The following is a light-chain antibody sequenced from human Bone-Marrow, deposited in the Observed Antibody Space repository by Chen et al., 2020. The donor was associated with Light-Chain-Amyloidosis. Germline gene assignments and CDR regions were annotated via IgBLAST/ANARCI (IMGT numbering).Light chain of an antibody. CDR2: DDS. V-gene: IGLV3-21*02. CDR3: QVWDRSSDRLV. CDR1: NIGSTS. J-gene: IGLJ3*02. Sequence: SYVLTQPSSGSVAPGQTATMACGGNNIGSTSVHWYQQTPGQAPLLVVYDDSDRPSGIPERLSGSNSGNTATLTISRVEAGDEADYYCQVWDRSSDRLVFGGGIKLTVL.